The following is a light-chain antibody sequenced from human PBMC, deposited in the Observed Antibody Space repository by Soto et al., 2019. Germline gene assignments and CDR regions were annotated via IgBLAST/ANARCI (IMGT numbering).Light chain of an antibody. CDR3: QQYKSWPPLT. Sequence: DIVMTQSPAILCVSLGERATLSCLASQSISDNLAWYQQRSGQAPRLLIYGASTRATGVPARFSGSGSGTEFTLTISSLQSDDFAIYYSQQYKSWPPLTFGGGTKVE. V-gene: IGKV3-15*01. J-gene: IGKJ4*01. CDR2: GAS. CDR1: QSISDN.